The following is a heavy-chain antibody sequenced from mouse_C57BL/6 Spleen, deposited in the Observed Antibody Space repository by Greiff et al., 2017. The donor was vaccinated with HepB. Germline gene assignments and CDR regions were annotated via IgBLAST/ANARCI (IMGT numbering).Heavy chain of an antibody. CDR1: GYTFTDYY. D-gene: IGHD1-1*01. Sequence: EVQLQQSGPELVKPGASVKISCKASGYTFTDYYMNWVKQSHGKSLEWIGDINPNNGGTSYNQKFKGKATLTVDKSSSTAYMELRSLTSEDSAVYYCARSELRYFDYWGQGTTLTVSS. CDR2: INPNNGGT. J-gene: IGHJ2*01. V-gene: IGHV1-26*01. CDR3: ARSELRYFDY.